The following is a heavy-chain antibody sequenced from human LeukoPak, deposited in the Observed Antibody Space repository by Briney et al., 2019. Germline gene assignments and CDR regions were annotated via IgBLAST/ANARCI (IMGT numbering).Heavy chain of an antibody. CDR3: ARELFNYYDSSGYIDY. Sequence: KSSETLSLTCTVSGGSSSSGDYYWSWIRQPPGKGLEWIGYIYYSGSTYYNPSLKSRVTISVDTSKNQFSLKLSSVTAADTAVYYCARELFNYYDSSGYIDYWGQGTLVTVSS. D-gene: IGHD3-22*01. CDR2: IYYSGST. CDR1: GGSSSSGDYY. J-gene: IGHJ4*02. V-gene: IGHV4-30-4*01.